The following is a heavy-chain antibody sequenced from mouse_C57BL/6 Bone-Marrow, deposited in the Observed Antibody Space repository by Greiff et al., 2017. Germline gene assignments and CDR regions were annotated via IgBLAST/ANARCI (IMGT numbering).Heavy chain of an antibody. CDR1: GYTFTSYW. CDR3: AREGLYYYYGNYDYFDD. CDR2: IDPSDSET. D-gene: IGHD2-1*01. Sequence: QVQLKQSGAELVRPGSSVKLSCKASGYTFTSYWMHWVKQRPIQGLEWIGNIDPSDSETHYNQKFKDKATLTVDKSSSTAYMQLSSLTSEDSAVYYCAREGLYYYYGNYDYFDDWGQGTTLTVSS. V-gene: IGHV1-52*01. J-gene: IGHJ2*01.